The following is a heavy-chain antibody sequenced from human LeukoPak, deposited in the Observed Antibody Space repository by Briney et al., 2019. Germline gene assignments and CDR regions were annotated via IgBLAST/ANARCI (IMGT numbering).Heavy chain of an antibody. V-gene: IGHV7-4-1*02. D-gene: IGHD2-15*01. Sequence: ASVKVSCKASGYAFTSYAMHWVRQAPGQRLEWMGWINTNTGNPTYAQGFTGRFVFSLDTSVSTAYVQISSLEADDTAAYYCARGLGFCSDGSCSFDYWGQGTLVTVSS. CDR2: INTNTGNP. CDR3: ARGLGFCSDGSCSFDY. CDR1: GYAFTSYA. J-gene: IGHJ4*02.